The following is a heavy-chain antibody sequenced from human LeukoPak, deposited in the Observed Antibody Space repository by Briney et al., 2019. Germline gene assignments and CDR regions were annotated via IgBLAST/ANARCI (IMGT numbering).Heavy chain of an antibody. CDR3: ARGPTGDLRY. CDR2: MNPNSGNT. D-gene: IGHD7-27*01. J-gene: IGHJ4*02. CDR1: GYTFTSYD. V-gene: IGHV1-8*01. Sequence: VASVKVSCKASGYTFTSYDINWVRQATGQGLEWMGWMNPNSGNTGYIEKFQGRVTITRNTSISTAYMELSSLRSEDTAVYYCARGPTGDLRYWGQGTLVTVSS.